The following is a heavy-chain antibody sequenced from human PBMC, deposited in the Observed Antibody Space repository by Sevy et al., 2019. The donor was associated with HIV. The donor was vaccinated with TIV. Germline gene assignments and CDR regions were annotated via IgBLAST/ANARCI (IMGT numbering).Heavy chain of an antibody. CDR3: ARYRVAGNFDY. CDR2: INHSGST. D-gene: IGHD6-19*01. Sequence: SETLSLTCAVYGGSFSGYYWNWIRHPPGKGLEWIGEINHSGSTNYNPSLKSRVTISVDTSKNHFSLKLSSVTAADTAVYYCARYRVAGNFDYWGQGTLVTVSS. V-gene: IGHV4-34*01. CDR1: GGSFSGYY. J-gene: IGHJ4*02.